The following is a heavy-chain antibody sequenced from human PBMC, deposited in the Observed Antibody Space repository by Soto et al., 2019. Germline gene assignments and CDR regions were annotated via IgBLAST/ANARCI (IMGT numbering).Heavy chain of an antibody. Sequence: QVQLVESGGGLVKPGGSLRLSCAASGFTFSDYYMSWIRQAPGKGPEGVSYINSSGRTIYYADSVKGRFTISRDNAKNSLFQQMNSLRAEDTAVYYCARGREDFCSGMYYFDYWGQGTLVTVSS. J-gene: IGHJ4*02. D-gene: IGHD3-3*01. CDR3: ARGREDFCSGMYYFDY. CDR2: INSSGRTI. CDR1: GFTFSDYY. V-gene: IGHV3-11*01.